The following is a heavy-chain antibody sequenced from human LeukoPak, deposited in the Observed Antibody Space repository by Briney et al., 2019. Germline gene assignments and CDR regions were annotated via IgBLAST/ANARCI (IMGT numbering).Heavy chain of an antibody. V-gene: IGHV4-34*01. CDR1: GGSFRGYY. CDR3: ARSATPAGWFDP. CDR2: INHSGST. D-gene: IGHD6-19*01. J-gene: IGHJ5*02. Sequence: SGTLCLTCAVHGGSFRGYYWSWIRQPPGKGLEWSGEINHSGSTNYNPSLKSRVTISVYTSKNQFALKLSSVTAADTAVYCCARSATPAGWFDPWGQGTLVTVSS.